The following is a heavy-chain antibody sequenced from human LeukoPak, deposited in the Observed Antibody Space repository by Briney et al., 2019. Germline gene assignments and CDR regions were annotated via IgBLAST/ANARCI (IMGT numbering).Heavy chain of an antibody. CDR2: ISAGNGNT. J-gene: IGHJ5*02. CDR3: AREGVTIFGLVRTQTTKGPHRFDP. D-gene: IGHD3-3*01. Sequence: ASVKVSCKASGYTFTSCAMHWVRQAPGQRLEWMGWISAGNGNTKYSQEFQGRVTITRDTSASTVYMELSSLTSEDTAVYYCAREGVTIFGLVRTQTTKGPHRFDPWGQGTLVTVSS. V-gene: IGHV1-3*03. CDR1: GYTFTSCA.